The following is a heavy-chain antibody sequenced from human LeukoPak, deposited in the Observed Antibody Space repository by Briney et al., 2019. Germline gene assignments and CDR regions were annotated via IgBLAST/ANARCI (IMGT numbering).Heavy chain of an antibody. CDR3: ARELAISAAANDY. J-gene: IGHJ4*02. D-gene: IGHD6-13*01. CDR2: ITGGGGSE. V-gene: IGHV3-23*01. CDR1: GFTLRTYA. Sequence: GGSLRLSCAASGFTLRTYAMTWVRQAPGRGLEWVSAITGGGGSEFYADSVKGRFTVSRDISTNTLYLQMSSLRVDDTAVYYCARELAISAAANDYWGQGTLVTVSS.